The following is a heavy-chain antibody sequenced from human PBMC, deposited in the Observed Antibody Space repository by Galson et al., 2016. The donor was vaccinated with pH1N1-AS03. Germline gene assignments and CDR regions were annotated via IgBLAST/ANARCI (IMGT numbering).Heavy chain of an antibody. CDR3: ARAETYYDHFFDY. CDR2: IIPIFGTT. CDR1: GGTFSSHA. D-gene: IGHD3-22*01. V-gene: IGHV1-69*05. Sequence: SVKVSCKASGGTFSSHAVSWVRQAPGQGLEWMGGIIPIFGTTNYAQKFQGRVTITRNTSASTAYMELSSLRYEDTAGYYCARAETYYDHFFDYWGQGTLVTVSS. J-gene: IGHJ4*02.